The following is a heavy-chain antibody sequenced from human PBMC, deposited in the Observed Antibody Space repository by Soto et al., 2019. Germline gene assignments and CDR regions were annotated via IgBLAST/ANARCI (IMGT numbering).Heavy chain of an antibody. Sequence: PGGSLRLSCAASGFTFSSYSMNWVRQAPGKGLEWVSTVGSSNNYIYYAASVKGRFTISRDNANNSLYLQMNSLRAGDTAVYYCTRANAPAPTWYYAMDVWGQGTTVPVSS. V-gene: IGHV3-21*01. CDR3: TRANAPAPTWYYAMDV. CDR1: GFTFSSYS. J-gene: IGHJ6*02. D-gene: IGHD2-2*01. CDR2: VGSSNNYI.